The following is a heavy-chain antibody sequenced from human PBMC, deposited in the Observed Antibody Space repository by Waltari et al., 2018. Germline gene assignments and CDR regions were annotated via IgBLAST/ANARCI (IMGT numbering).Heavy chain of an antibody. Sequence: QLQMQESGPGLVRPSETLSLTCAVSGGSITTITYFWGWIRQPPGKGLEWIASFSYNGNTYYNSSLKSRVTISGDTSKNQFSLVLTSVTAADTAVYYCARGLGAIYWGHGTLVTVSS. D-gene: IGHD2-21*01. CDR3: ARGLGAIY. CDR2: FSYNGNT. CDR1: GGSITTITYF. J-gene: IGHJ4*01. V-gene: IGHV4-39*07.